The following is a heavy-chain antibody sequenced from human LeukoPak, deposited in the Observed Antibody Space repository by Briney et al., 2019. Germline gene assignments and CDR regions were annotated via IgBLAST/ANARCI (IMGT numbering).Heavy chain of an antibody. CDR3: ARGRDGYNYAFDI. CDR1: GGSISSSSYY. CDR2: IYYSGST. D-gene: IGHD5-24*01. V-gene: IGHV4-39*07. J-gene: IGHJ3*02. Sequence: SETLSLTCTVSGGSISSSSYYWGWIRQPPGKGLEWIGSIYYSGSTYYNPSLKSRVTISVDTSKNQFSLKLSSVTAADTAVYYCARGRDGYNYAFDIWGQGTMVTVSS.